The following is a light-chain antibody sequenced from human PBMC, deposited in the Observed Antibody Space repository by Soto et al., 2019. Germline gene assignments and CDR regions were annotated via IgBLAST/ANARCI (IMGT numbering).Light chain of an antibody. CDR3: SSYTISNTLV. V-gene: IGLV2-14*01. Sequence: QSALTQPASVSGSPGQSITISCTGTSSDIGRFNYVSWYQQHPGKAPKLMIYEVSNRPSAVSNRFSGSKSGNTASLTISGLQAEDEADYYCSSYTISNTLVFGGGTQLTVL. J-gene: IGLJ7*01. CDR1: SSDIGRFNY. CDR2: EVS.